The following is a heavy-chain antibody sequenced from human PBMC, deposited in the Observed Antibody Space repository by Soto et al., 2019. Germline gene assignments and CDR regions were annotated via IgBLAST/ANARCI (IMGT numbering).Heavy chain of an antibody. D-gene: IGHD3-10*01. J-gene: IGHJ6*03. Sequence: PSETLSLTCAVYGGSFSGYYWSWIRQPPGKGLEWIGEINHSGSTNYNPSLKSRVTISVDTSKNQFSLKLSSVTAADTAVYYCARGLNPLFGSASSWGRYYYYYMDVWGKGTTVTVSS. CDR2: INHSGST. CDR1: GGSFSGYY. CDR3: ARGLNPLFGSASSWGRYYYYYMDV. V-gene: IGHV4-34*01.